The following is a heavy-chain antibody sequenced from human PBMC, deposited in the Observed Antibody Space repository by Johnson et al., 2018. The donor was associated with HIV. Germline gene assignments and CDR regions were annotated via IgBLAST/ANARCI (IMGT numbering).Heavy chain of an antibody. Sequence: VQLVESGGGLVQPGGSLRLSCAASGFTFSSYDIHWVRQATGKGLEWVSTIGTAGDTYYADSVTGRVTISRDTAKNSLYLQMNTLRPEDTAFYHCVKGFRRYLKFGGGLLDAFDLWGQGTMVTVSS. CDR3: VKGFRRYLKFGGGLLDAFDL. D-gene: IGHD3-9*01. J-gene: IGHJ3*01. V-gene: IGHV3-13*01. CDR1: GFTFSSYD. CDR2: IGTAGDT.